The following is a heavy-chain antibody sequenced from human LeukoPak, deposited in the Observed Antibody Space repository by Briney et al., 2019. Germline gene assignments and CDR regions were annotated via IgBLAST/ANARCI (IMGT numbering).Heavy chain of an antibody. D-gene: IGHD2-15*01. CDR3: ARAYCSGGSCEGGGMDV. V-gene: IGHV3-48*01. CDR2: ISSSSSTI. CDR1: GFTFSSYS. Sequence: GGSLRLSCAASGFTFSSYSMNWVRQAPGKGLEWVSYISSSSSTIYYADSVKGRFTISRDNAKNSLYLQINSLRAEDTAVYYCARAYCSGGSCEGGGMDVWGKGTTVTVSS. J-gene: IGHJ6*04.